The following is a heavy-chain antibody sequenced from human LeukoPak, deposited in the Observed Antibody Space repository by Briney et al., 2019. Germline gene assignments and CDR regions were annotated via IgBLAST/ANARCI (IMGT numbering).Heavy chain of an antibody. CDR3: ARGSNYYYYMDV. V-gene: IGHV1-8*01. J-gene: IGHJ6*03. CDR2: MNPNSGNT. CDR1: GYPLTSYD. D-gene: IGHD6-13*01. Sequence: ASVKVSCKAPGYPLTSYDINWVRQATGQGLELLGWMNPNSGNTAYAQRFQDRVTMTANMSINTAYMELSSLTSEDTAIYYCARGSNYYYYMDVWGSGTTVTVAS.